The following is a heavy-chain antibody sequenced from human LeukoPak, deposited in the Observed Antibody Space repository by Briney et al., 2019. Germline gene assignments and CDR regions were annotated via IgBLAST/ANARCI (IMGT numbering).Heavy chain of an antibody. CDR1: GYTLTELS. Sequence: APVKVSCKVSGYTLTELSMHWVRQAPGKGLEWMGGFDPGDGETIYAQKFQGRVTMTEDTSTDTAYMELSSLRSEDTAVYYCATGAYGRRYFDYWGQGTLVTVSS. J-gene: IGHJ4*02. V-gene: IGHV1-24*01. D-gene: IGHD4-17*01. CDR2: FDPGDGET. CDR3: ATGAYGRRYFDY.